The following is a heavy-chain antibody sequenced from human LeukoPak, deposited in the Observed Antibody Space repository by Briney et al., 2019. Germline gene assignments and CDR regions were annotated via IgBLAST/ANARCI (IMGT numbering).Heavy chain of an antibody. D-gene: IGHD2-15*01. J-gene: IGHJ4*02. Sequence: SVKVSCKASGGTFSSYDISWVRQAPGQGLEWMGGITPIFGTANYAQKFQGRVTITADESTSTAYMELSSLRSEDTAVYYCARGSALLALSFDYWGQGTLVTVSS. CDR2: ITPIFGTA. CDR1: GGTFSSYD. CDR3: ARGSALLALSFDY. V-gene: IGHV1-69*13.